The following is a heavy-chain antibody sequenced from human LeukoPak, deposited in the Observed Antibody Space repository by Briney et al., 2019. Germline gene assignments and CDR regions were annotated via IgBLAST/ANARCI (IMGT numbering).Heavy chain of an antibody. J-gene: IGHJ6*02. Sequence: SETLSLTCAVSGGSISSGGYSWSWIRHPPGKGLEWIGYIYHSGSTYYNPSLKSRVTISVDRSKNQFSLKLSSVTAADTAVYYCARAMRGYYYGMDVWGQGTTVTVSS. CDR2: IYHSGST. V-gene: IGHV4-30-2*01. CDR3: ARAMRGYYYGMDV. CDR1: GGSISSGGYS. D-gene: IGHD3-10*01.